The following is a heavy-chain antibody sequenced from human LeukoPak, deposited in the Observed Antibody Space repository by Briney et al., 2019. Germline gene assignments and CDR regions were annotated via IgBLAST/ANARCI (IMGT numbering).Heavy chain of an antibody. Sequence: SETLSLTCAVYGGSFSGYYWSWIRQPPGKGLEWIGEINHSGSTNYNPSLKSRGTISVDTSKNQFSLKLSSVTAADTAVYYCARGPLRSGYYRPNWFDPWGQGTQVTVSS. V-gene: IGHV4-34*01. CDR3: ARGPLRSGYYRPNWFDP. J-gene: IGHJ5*02. D-gene: IGHD3-3*01. CDR1: GGSFSGYY. CDR2: INHSGST.